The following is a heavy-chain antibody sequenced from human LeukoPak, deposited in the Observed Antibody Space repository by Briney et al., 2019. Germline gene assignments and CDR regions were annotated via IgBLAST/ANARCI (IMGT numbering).Heavy chain of an antibody. Sequence: GGSLRLSCAASGFTFSSYWISWVRQAPGKGLEWVADIKQDGSEKYYVDSVKGRFTISRDNAKNSLYLQMNSLRAEDTAVYYCAKLGPFDYDFWSGYYALDYWGQGTLVTVSS. CDR2: IKQDGSEK. D-gene: IGHD3-3*01. V-gene: IGHV3-7*01. CDR3: AKLGPFDYDFWSGYYALDY. CDR1: GFTFSSYW. J-gene: IGHJ4*02.